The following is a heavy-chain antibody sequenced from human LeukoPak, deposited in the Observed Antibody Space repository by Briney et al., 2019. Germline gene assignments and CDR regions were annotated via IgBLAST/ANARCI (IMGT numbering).Heavy chain of an antibody. CDR1: ALTFSSYA. D-gene: IGHD1-1*01. CDR2: ISGSGGST. CDR3: AKVCPRGFSRQNKKYYFDY. Sequence: PRGSLRLSCAASALTFSSYAMSWVRQAPGKGLEWVSAISGSGGSTYYADSVKGRFTISRDNSKNTLYLQMNSLRAEDTAVYYCAKVCPRGFSRQNKKYYFDYWGQGTLVTVSS. V-gene: IGHV3-23*01. J-gene: IGHJ4*02.